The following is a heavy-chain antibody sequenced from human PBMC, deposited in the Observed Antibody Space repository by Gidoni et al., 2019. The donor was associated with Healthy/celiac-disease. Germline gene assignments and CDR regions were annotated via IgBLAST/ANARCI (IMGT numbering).Heavy chain of an antibody. CDR1: GGSFSDYY. Sequence: QVQLQQWGAGLLKPSETLSLTCAVYGGSFSDYYWSWIRQPPGKGLEWIGEINHSGSTNYNPSLKSRVTISVDTSKNQFSLKLSSVTAADTAVYYCARLRVVVAARTTVYVVTARPFGMDVWGQGTTVTVSS. CDR3: ARLRVVVAARTTVYVVTARPFGMDV. D-gene: IGHD2-15*01. CDR2: INHSGST. V-gene: IGHV4-34*01. J-gene: IGHJ6*02.